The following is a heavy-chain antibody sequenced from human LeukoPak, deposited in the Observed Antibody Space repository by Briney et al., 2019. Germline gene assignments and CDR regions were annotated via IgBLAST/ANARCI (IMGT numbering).Heavy chain of an antibody. V-gene: IGHV1-2*06. D-gene: IGHD3-9*01. CDR2: IDPNSGGT. J-gene: IGHJ4*02. CDR1: GYTFTDYA. Sequence: ASVKVSCKASGYTFTDYAMHWGRQAPGQGLEWMGRIDPNSGGTHYPQKFQGRVTVTRDTSITTAYMELTRLTSDDTATYFCTRDLTTSGPIGIWGQGTLVTVSA. CDR3: TRDLTTSGPIGI.